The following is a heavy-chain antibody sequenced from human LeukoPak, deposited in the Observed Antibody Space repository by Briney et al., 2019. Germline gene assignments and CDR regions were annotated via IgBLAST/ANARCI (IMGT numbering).Heavy chain of an antibody. Sequence: GGSLRLSCAASGFTFSTSGMSWVRQAPGKGLDWVSAITSGGDTTYYADSVKGRFTIFRDNSKNTLYLQMNNLRAEDTAVYYCAKGGGYEVLYDYWGQGTLVTVSS. J-gene: IGHJ4*02. CDR3: AKGGGYEVLYDY. V-gene: IGHV3-23*01. D-gene: IGHD5-12*01. CDR1: GFTFSTSG. CDR2: ITSGGDTT.